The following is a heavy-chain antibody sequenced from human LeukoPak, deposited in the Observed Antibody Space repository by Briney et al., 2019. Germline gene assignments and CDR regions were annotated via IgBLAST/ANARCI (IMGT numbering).Heavy chain of an antibody. CDR1: GYTFTSYG. D-gene: IGHD2-2*01. J-gene: IGHJ5*02. CDR2: ISAYNGNT. V-gene: IGHV1-18*01. CDR3: ARGPGYQLLSSWFDP. Sequence: GASVKVSCKASGYTFTSYGISWVRQAPGQGLEWMGWISAYNGNTNYAQKLQGRVTMTTDTSTSTAYMELSSLRSEDTAVYYCARGPGYQLLSSWFDPWGQGTLVTVSS.